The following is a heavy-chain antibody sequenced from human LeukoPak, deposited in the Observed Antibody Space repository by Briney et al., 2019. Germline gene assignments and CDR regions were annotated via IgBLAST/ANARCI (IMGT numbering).Heavy chain of an antibody. V-gene: IGHV3-30*02. J-gene: IGHJ4*02. CDR3: AKDLTGTTGTFDY. CDR2: IRYDGSNK. CDR1: GFTFSSYG. Sequence: GGSLRLSCAASGFTFSSYGMHWVRQAPGKGLEWVAFIRYDGSNKYYADSVKGRFTISRDNSRNTLCLQMNSLRAEVTAVYYCAKDLTGTTGTFDYWGQGTLVTVSS. D-gene: IGHD1-7*01.